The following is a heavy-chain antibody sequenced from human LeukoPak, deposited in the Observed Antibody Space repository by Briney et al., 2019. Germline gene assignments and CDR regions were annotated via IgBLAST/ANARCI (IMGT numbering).Heavy chain of an antibody. J-gene: IGHJ4*02. CDR2: ITNSGNSK. CDR3: AKGYYYDSSGYYPVDY. CDR1: EFTFSSYS. Sequence: PGGSLRLSCAASEFTFSSYSMNWVRQAPGKGLEWVSYITNSGNSKSYADSVKGRFTISRDNSKNTLYLQMNSLRAEDTAVYYCAKGYYYDSSGYYPVDYWGQGTLVTVSS. V-gene: IGHV3-48*01. D-gene: IGHD3-22*01.